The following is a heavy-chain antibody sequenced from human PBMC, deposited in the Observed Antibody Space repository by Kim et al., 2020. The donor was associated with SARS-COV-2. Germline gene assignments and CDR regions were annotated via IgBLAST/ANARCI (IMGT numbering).Heavy chain of an antibody. Sequence: SETLSLTCTVSGGSISSYYWSWIRQPPGKGLEWIGYIYYSGSTNYNPSLKSRVTISVDTSKNQFSLKLSSVTAADTAVYYCARGSYDSSGYYLGVWFDPWGQGTLVTVSS. D-gene: IGHD3-22*01. V-gene: IGHV4-59*01. CDR3: ARGSYDSSGYYLGVWFDP. CDR1: GGSISSYY. CDR2: IYYSGST. J-gene: IGHJ5*02.